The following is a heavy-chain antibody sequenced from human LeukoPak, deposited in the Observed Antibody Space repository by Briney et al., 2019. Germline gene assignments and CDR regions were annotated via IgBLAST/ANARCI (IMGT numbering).Heavy chain of an antibody. CDR2: AYHSGTA. D-gene: IGHD4-23*01. Sequence: SETLFLTCTVSGGSISNSNYYWGWIRQPPGKGLEWIGSAYHSGTAYYNPSLKSRVTISVDTSKNQFSLRLNSVIAADTAVYYCAGGGNSGDYFDYWGQGTLVTVSS. V-gene: IGHV4-39*01. J-gene: IGHJ4*02. CDR1: GGSISNSNYY. CDR3: AGGGNSGDYFDY.